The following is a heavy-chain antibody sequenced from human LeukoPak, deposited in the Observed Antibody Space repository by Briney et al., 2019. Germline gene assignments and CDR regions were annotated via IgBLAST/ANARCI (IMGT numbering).Heavy chain of an antibody. J-gene: IGHJ4*02. CDR1: GYSISSGYY. V-gene: IGHV4-38-2*02. D-gene: IGHD2-2*01. CDR3: ARGYGYCSSTSCYSHFDY. CDR2: IYHSGST. Sequence: SSETLSLTCTVSGYSISSGYYWGWIRQPPGKGLEWIGSIYHSGSTYYNPSLKSRVTISVDTSKNQFSLKLSSVTAADTAVYYCARGYGYCSSTSCYSHFDYWGQGTLVTVSS.